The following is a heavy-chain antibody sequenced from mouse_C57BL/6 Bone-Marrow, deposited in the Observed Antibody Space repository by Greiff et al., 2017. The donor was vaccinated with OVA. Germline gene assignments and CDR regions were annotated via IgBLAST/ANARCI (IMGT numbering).Heavy chain of an antibody. J-gene: IGHJ1*03. V-gene: IGHV5-17*01. CDR1: GFTFSDYG. Sequence: DVMLVESGGGLVKPGGSLKLSCAASGFTFSDYGMHWVRQAPEKGLEWVAYISSGSSTIYYADTVKGRFTISRDNAKNTLFLQMTSLRSEDTAMYYCARGLFLWYFDVWGTGTTVTVSS. CDR3: ARGLFLWYFDV. CDR2: ISSGSSTI.